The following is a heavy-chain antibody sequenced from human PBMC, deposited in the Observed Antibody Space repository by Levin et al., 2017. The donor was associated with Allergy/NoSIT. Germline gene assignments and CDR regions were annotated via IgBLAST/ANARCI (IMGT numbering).Heavy chain of an antibody. D-gene: IGHD6-19*01. V-gene: IGHV1-69*06. CDR2: IIPIFGTA. CDR1: GGTFSSYA. J-gene: IGHJ4*02. Sequence: GASVKVSCKASGGTFSSYAISWVRQAPGQGLEWMGGIIPIFGTANYAQKFQGRVTITADKSTSTAYMELSSLRSEDTAVYYCARLGAGGAVAGTGYWGQGTLVTVSS. CDR3: ARLGAGGAVAGTGY.